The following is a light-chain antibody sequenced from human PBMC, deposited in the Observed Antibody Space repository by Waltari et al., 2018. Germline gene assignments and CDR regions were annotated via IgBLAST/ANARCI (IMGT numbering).Light chain of an antibody. Sequence: EIVLTQSPGTMSLSPGDRAPLSCRASQSVTPSQVAWYQQKPGQAPRLLIYGASTRATGTPDRFSGTGSGTDFILTISGLEPEDFAVYFCQQYGSSIPFTFGPGTKV. V-gene: IGKV3-20*01. CDR2: GAS. CDR1: QSVTPSQ. CDR3: QQYGSSIPFT. J-gene: IGKJ3*01.